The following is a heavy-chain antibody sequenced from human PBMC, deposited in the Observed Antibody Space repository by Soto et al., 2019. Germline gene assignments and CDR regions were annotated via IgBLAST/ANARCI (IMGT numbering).Heavy chain of an antibody. D-gene: IGHD3-9*01. V-gene: IGHV5-10-1*01. Sequence: PGESLKISCQTSGYTFTTYWITWVRQVPGKGLEWMGRIDPSDSYTNYGPSFQGHVTISVDKSISTAYLQWSSLKASDTAMYYCERRYSDYRTDYWGRGTLVTVSS. CDR1: GYTFTTYW. CDR3: ERRYSDYRTDY. J-gene: IGHJ4*02. CDR2: IDPSDSYT.